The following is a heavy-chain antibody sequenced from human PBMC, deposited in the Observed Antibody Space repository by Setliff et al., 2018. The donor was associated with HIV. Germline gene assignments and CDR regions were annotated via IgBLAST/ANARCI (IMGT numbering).Heavy chain of an antibody. CDR3: TRRRRAPGTADLEAY. V-gene: IGHV5-51*01. D-gene: IGHD2-21*02. CDR2: IWPADSDT. J-gene: IGHJ4*01. Sequence: PGESLKISCKASGYSFVNYWIGWVRQVPGKGLEWIGVIWPADSDTRYSPSFQGQVTISADRSITTAYLQWSSLRASDTAMYYCTRRRRAPGTADLEAYWGQGTLVTVSS. CDR1: GYSFVNYW.